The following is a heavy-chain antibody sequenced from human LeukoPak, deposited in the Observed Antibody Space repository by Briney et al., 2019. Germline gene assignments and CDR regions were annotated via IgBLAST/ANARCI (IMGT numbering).Heavy chain of an antibody. D-gene: IGHD2-2*01. J-gene: IGHJ3*01. CDR3: ATDPTDCSSTSCY. CDR2: FDPEDGET. V-gene: IGHV1-24*01. Sequence: ASVKVSCKVSGYTLTELSMHWVRQAPGKGVEWMGGFDPEDGETIYAQKFQGRVTMTEDTSTDTAYMELSSLRSEDTAVYYCATDPTDCSSTSCYWGQGTMVTVSS. CDR1: GYTLTELS.